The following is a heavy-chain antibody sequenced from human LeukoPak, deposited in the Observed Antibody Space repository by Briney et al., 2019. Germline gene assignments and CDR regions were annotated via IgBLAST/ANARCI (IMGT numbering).Heavy chain of an antibody. CDR3: ARESAGVYVPEYYFDY. CDR2: INPSGGST. CDR1: GYTFTSYY. J-gene: IGHJ4*02. V-gene: IGHV1-46*01. D-gene: IGHD2-8*01. Sequence: GASVKVSCKASGYTFTSYYMHWVRQAPGQGLEWMGIINPSGGSTSYAQKFQGRVTMTRDMSTSTVYMELSSLRSEDMAVYYCARESAGVYVPEYYFDYWGQGTLVTVSS.